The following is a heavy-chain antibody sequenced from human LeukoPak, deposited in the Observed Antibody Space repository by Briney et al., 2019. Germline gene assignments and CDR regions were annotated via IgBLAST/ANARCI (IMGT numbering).Heavy chain of an antibody. CDR1: GGSISSSSYY. V-gene: IGHV4-61*05. Sequence: SETLSLTCTVSGGSISSSSYYWGWIRQPPGKGLEWIGYIYYSGSTNYNPSLKSQVTISVDTSKNQFSLKLSSVTAADTAVYYCARGGPGSSLDYWGQRTLVTVSS. CDR2: IYYSGST. D-gene: IGHD2-15*01. J-gene: IGHJ4*02. CDR3: ARGGPGSSLDY.